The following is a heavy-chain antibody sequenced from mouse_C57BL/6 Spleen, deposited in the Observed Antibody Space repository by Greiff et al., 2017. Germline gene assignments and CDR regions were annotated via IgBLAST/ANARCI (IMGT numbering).Heavy chain of an antibody. CDR2: IDPNSGGT. Sequence: VQLQQSGAELVKPGASVKLSCKASGYTFTSYWMHWVKQRPGRGLEWIGRIDPNSGGTKYNEKFKSKATLTVDKPSSTAYMQLSSLTSEDSAVYECARGLMTTVVALPFAYWGQGTTVTVSA. V-gene: IGHV1-72*01. J-gene: IGHJ3*01. D-gene: IGHD1-1*01. CDR1: GYTFTSYW. CDR3: ARGLMTTVVALPFAY.